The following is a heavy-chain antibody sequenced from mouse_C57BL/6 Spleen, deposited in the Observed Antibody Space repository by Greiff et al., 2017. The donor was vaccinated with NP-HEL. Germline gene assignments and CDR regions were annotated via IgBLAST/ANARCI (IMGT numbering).Heavy chain of an antibody. CDR2: ILPGRGST. CDR3: ARRELRLRGYFYY. CDR1: GYTFTGYW. D-gene: IGHD3-2*02. V-gene: IGHV1-9*01. J-gene: IGHJ2*01. Sequence: VQLQQSGAELMKPGASVKLSCTATGYTFTGYWIEWVKQRPGHGLEWIGEILPGRGSTNYNEKFKGKATFTADTSSNTAYMQLSSLTTEDSAIYYCARRELRLRGYFYYWGQGTTLSVAS.